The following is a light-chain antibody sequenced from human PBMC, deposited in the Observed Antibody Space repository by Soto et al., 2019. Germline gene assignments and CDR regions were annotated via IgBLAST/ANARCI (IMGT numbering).Light chain of an antibody. CDR3: QHDNSYSEA. CDR2: KAS. J-gene: IGKJ1*01. Sequence: DIQMTQSPSTLSGSVGDRVTITCRASQTISSWLAWYQQKPGKAPKLLIYKASTLKSGVPSRFSGSRSGTEFTLTISSLQPDDFATYYCQHDNSYSEAFGQGTKVDIK. CDR1: QTISSW. V-gene: IGKV1-5*03.